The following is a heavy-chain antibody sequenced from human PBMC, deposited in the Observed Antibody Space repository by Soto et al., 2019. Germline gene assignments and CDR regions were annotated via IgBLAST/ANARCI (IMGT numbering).Heavy chain of an antibody. V-gene: IGHV3-9*01. CDR3: AKDIGYCSSTRCDYGMDV. D-gene: IGHD2-2*03. Sequence: EVQLVESGGGLVQPGRSLRLSCAASGFTFDDYVVHWVRQVPGKGLEWVSGIDWNSGAIGYADSVKGRFIISRDSAKNSLFLQMNSLRAADTALYYCAKDIGYCSSTRCDYGMDVWGQGTTVTVSS. CDR2: IDWNSGAI. CDR1: GFTFDDYV. J-gene: IGHJ6*02.